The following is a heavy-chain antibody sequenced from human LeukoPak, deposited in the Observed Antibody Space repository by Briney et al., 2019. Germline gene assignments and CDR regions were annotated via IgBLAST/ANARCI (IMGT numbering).Heavy chain of an antibody. CDR1: GGSISGSSYY. CDR2: IYYSGST. J-gene: IGHJ4*02. D-gene: IGHD3-3*01. V-gene: IGHV4-39*01. CDR3: ARGSYYDFWSGYFLAGSDYYFDY. Sequence: SETLSLTCTVSGGSISGSSYYWGWIRQPPGKGLEWIGSIYYSGSTYYNPSLKSRVTISVDTSKNQFSLKLSSVTAADTAVYYCARGSYYDFWSGYFLAGSDYYFDYWGQGTLVTVSS.